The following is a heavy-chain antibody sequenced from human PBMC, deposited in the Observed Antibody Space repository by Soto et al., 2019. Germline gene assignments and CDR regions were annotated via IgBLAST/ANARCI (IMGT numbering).Heavy chain of an antibody. V-gene: IGHV3-30*18. CDR3: AKDHFRYCSGGSCFYYYGMDV. Sequence: SLRLSCAASGFTFSSYGMHWVRQAPGKGPEWVAVISYDGSNKYYADSVKGRFTISRDNSKNTLYLQVNSLRAEDTAVYYCAKDHFRYCSGGSCFYYYGMDVWGQGTTVTVSS. J-gene: IGHJ6*02. D-gene: IGHD2-15*01. CDR1: GFTFSSYG. CDR2: ISYDGSNK.